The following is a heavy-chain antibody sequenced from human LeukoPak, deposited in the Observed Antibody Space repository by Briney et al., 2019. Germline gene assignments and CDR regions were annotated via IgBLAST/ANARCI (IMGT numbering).Heavy chain of an antibody. J-gene: IGHJ3*02. CDR3: AREEVGATTAFDI. V-gene: IGHV3-53*01. CDR1: GFTVSSNY. CDR2: IYSGGST. Sequence: GGSLRLSCAASGFTVSSNYMSWVRQAPGKGLEWVSVIYSGGSTYYADSVKGRFTISRDNAKNSLYLQMNSLRAEDTALYYCAREEVGATTAFDIWGQGTMVTVSS. D-gene: IGHD1-26*01.